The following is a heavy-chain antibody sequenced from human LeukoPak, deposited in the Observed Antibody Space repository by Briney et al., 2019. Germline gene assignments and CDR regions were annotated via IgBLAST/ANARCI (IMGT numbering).Heavy chain of an antibody. CDR2: ISYDGSNK. D-gene: IGHD3-22*01. Sequence: GGTLRLSCAASGFTFSHYGMHWVRQAPGKGLEWVAVISYDGSNKYYADSVKGRFTISRDNSKNTLYLQMNSLRAEDTAVYYCANLPRPLYYDSSGYPPDYWGQGTLVTVSS. V-gene: IGHV3-30*18. CDR1: GFTFSHYG. CDR3: ANLPRPLYYDSSGYPPDY. J-gene: IGHJ4*02.